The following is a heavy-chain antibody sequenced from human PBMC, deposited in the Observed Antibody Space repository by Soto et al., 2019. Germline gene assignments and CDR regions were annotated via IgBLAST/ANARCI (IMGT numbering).Heavy chain of an antibody. V-gene: IGHV4-30-4*01. D-gene: IGHD4-17*01. J-gene: IGHJ4*02. CDR3: AGTYGEWREIDRNFDY. Sequence: SSETLSLTCTVSGGSISSGDYYWSWIRQPPGKGLEWIGYIYYSGSTYYNPSLKSRVTISVDTSKNQFSLKLSSVTAADTAVYYCAGTYGEWREIDRNFDYWGQGTLVTVSS. CDR2: IYYSGST. CDR1: GGSISSGDYY.